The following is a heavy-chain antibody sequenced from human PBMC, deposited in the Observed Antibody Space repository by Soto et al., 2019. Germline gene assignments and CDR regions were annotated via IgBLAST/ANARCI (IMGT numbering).Heavy chain of an antibody. CDR3: VKFNAAIYYYGLDV. CDR2: VSKTSSTI. D-gene: IGHD2-2*01. Sequence: WGSLRLSCAASGFLFSSLGMSWVRQAPGKGLEWVSYVSKTSSTIYYADSVRGRFTISRDNAKNALYLDMNSLRAEDSAVYFCVKFNAAIYYYGLDVWGQGTTVTVSS. J-gene: IGHJ6*02. CDR1: GFLFSSLG. V-gene: IGHV3-48*01.